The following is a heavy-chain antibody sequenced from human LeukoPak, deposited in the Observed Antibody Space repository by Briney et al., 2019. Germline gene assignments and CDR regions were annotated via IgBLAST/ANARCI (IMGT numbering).Heavy chain of an antibody. CDR2: ISSSGGST. Sequence: GGSLRLSCAASGFTFSSYVMSWVRQAPGKGLEWVSGISSSGGSTYYADSVKGRFTISRDNSKNTLYLQMNSLRAEDTAVYYCAKKVAAGFYYFDYWGQGTLVTVSS. CDR1: GFTFSSYV. D-gene: IGHD6-13*01. V-gene: IGHV3-23*01. CDR3: AKKVAAGFYYFDY. J-gene: IGHJ4*02.